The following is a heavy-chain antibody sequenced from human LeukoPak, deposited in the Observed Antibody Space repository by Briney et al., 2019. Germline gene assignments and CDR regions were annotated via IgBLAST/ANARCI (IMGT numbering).Heavy chain of an antibody. D-gene: IGHD6-19*01. J-gene: IGHJ4*02. CDR3: AIKPYTSAWYPLDY. Sequence: SETLSLTCAVYGGSFSGYYRNWIRQPPGKGLEWIGEINHSGNTNYNPSLKSRVTISVDTSKNQFSLKLSSVTAADTAVYYCAIKPYTSAWYPLDYWGQGTLVTVSS. CDR1: GGSFSGYY. V-gene: IGHV4-34*01. CDR2: INHSGNT.